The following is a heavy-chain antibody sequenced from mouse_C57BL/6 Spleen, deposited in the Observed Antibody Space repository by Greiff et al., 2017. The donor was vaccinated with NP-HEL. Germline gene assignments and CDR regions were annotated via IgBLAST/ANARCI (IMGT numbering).Heavy chain of an antibody. D-gene: IGHD2-1*01. V-gene: IGHV3-6*01. CDR1: GYSITSGYY. CDR3: ASVYGNYWYCDV. J-gene: IGHJ1*03. CDR2: ISYDGSN. Sequence: EVKLVESGPGLVKPSQSLSLTCSVTGYSITSGYYWNWIRQFPGNKLEWMGYISYDGSNNYNPSLKNRISITRDTSKNQFFLKLNAVTTEDTATYYCASVYGNYWYCDVWGTGTTVTVSS.